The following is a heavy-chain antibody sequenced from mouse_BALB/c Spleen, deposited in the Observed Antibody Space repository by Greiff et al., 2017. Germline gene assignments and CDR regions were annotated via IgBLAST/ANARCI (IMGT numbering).Heavy chain of an antibody. V-gene: IGHV5-6-5*01. CDR1: GFTFSSYA. CDR3: ARGERAFDY. D-gene: IGHD3-3*01. J-gene: IGHJ2*01. CDR2: ISSGGST. Sequence: EVMLVESGGGLVKPGGSLKLSCAASGFTFSSYAMSWVRQTPEKRLEWVASISSGGSTYYPDSVKGRFTISRDKARNILYLQMSSLRSEDTAMYYCARGERAFDYWGQGTTLTVSS.